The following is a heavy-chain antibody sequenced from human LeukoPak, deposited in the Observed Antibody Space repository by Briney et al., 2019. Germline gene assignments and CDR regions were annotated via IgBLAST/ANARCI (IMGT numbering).Heavy chain of an antibody. CDR2: ISVIDDNT. CDR3: ARGFELITFGGAIGKLNWFDS. J-gene: IGHJ5*01. V-gene: IGHV3-23*01. D-gene: IGHD3-16*02. CDR1: GFTFSTYA. Sequence: GGSLRLSCAASGFTFSTYAMSWVRQAPGKGLEWVSTISVIDDNTYYADSVKGRFTISRDNAKNSLYLQMYSLRAEDTAVYYCARGFELITFGGAIGKLNWFDSWGQGTLVTVSS.